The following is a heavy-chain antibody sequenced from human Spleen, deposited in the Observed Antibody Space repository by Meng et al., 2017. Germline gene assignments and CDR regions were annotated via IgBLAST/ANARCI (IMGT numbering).Heavy chain of an antibody. V-gene: IGHV4-34*01. Sequence: QVHVQEGGAGLCKPSGTLSLTCAVYGGSFSGYYWSWIRQPPGKGLEWIGEINHSGSTNYNPSLKSRVTISVDTSKNQFSLKLSSVTAADTAVYYCARKGLGLGFDYWGQGTLVTVSS. D-gene: IGHD6-19*01. CDR1: GGSFSGYY. CDR2: INHSGST. J-gene: IGHJ4*02. CDR3: ARKGLGLGFDY.